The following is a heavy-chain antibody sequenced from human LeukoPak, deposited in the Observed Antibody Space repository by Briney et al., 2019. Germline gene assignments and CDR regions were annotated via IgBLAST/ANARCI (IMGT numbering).Heavy chain of an antibody. CDR2: IYYSGST. J-gene: IGHJ4*02. Sequence: SETLSLTCTVSGGSISSGGYYWSWIRQHPGKGLEWIGCIYYSGSTCYNPSLKSRVSISEDTSKNQFSLRLSSMTAADTAVYYCAALLGDGLIDYWGQGTLVTVSS. CDR3: AALLGDGLIDY. V-gene: IGHV4-31*03. D-gene: IGHD3-9*01. CDR1: GGSISSGGYY.